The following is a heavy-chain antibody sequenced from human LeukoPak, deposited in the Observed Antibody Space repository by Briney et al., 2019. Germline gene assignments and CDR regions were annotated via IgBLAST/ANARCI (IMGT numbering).Heavy chain of an antibody. D-gene: IGHD2-21*01. CDR3: TRDGPLYCGGDCSKADH. CDR1: GFTFGDYA. V-gene: IGHV3-49*04. J-gene: IGHJ5*02. CDR2: IRSKAYGGTT. Sequence: GGSLRLSCRTSGFTFGDYALTWVRQAPGKGLEWVGFIRSKAYGGTTEYAASVKGRFTISRDDSKSIAYLQMNSLKTEDTAVYYCTRDGPLYCGGDCSKADHWGQGTLVTVSS.